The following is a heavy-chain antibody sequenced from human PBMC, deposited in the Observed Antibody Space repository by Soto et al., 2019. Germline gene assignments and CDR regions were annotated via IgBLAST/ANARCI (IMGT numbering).Heavy chain of an antibody. J-gene: IGHJ6*03. D-gene: IGHD6-13*01. CDR1: GYTFTGYY. CDR2: INPNSGGT. V-gene: IGHV1-2*04. Sequence: GASVKVSCKDSGYTFTGYYMHWVRQAPRQGLEWMGWINPNSGGTNYAQKFQGWVTMTRDTSISTAYMELSRLRSDDTAVYYCAREAAAGTPGGYYYYYMDVWGKGTTVTVSS. CDR3: AREAAAGTPGGYYYYYMDV.